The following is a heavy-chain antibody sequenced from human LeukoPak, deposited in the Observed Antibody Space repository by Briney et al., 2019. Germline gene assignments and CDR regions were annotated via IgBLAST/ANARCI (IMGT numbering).Heavy chain of an antibody. Sequence: GESLKISCKGSGYTFTNYWIGWVRQMPGKGLEWMGIIYPGDSDTRYSPSFQGQVTISADKSISTAYLKWSSLKASDTAMYYCARLLPGGMVATSGAFDIWGQGTMVTVSS. D-gene: IGHD5-12*01. CDR1: GYTFTNYW. J-gene: IGHJ3*02. V-gene: IGHV5-51*01. CDR3: ARLLPGGMVATSGAFDI. CDR2: IYPGDSDT.